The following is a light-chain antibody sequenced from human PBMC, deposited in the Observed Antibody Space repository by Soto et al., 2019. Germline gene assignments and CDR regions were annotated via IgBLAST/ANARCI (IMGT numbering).Light chain of an antibody. CDR3: QKRNSAPFT. Sequence: DIQMTQSPSSLSXXXXXXVTITCRASQGISXYLAWYQQKPGKVPKLLIYVASTLQCGVPSRFSGSGSGTDFTLTISSLQPEDVATYFCQKRNSAPFTFGQGTRLEIK. J-gene: IGKJ5*01. V-gene: IGKV1-27*01. CDR2: VAS. CDR1: QGISXY.